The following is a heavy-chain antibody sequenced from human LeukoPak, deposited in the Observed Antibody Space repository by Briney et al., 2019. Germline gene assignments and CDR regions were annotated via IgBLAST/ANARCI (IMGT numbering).Heavy chain of an antibody. D-gene: IGHD1-26*01. J-gene: IGHJ4*02. CDR1: GFTFSSYA. V-gene: IGHV3-23*01. CDR2: ISGSGGST. CDR3: AKGVRLVGAFYFDY. Sequence: GWSLRLSCASSGFTFSSYAMSWVRQAPGKGLEWVSGISGSGGSTYYADSVKGRFTISRDNSKNTLYLQMNSLRAEDTAVYYCAKGVRLVGAFYFDYWGQGTLVTVSS.